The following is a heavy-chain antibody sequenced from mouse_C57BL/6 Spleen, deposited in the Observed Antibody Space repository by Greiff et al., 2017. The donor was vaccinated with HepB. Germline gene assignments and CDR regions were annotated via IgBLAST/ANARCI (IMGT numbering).Heavy chain of an antibody. CDR2: INPSTGGT. CDR3: ARSTGLRYYYAMDY. V-gene: IGHV1-43*01. Sequence: EVQLQQSGPELVKPGASVKISCKASGYSFTGYYMHWVKQSSEKSLEWIGEINPSTGGTSYNQKFKGKATLTVDKSSSTAYMQLKSLTSEDSAVYSCARSTGLRYYYAMDYWGQGTSVTVSS. D-gene: IGHD2-4*01. J-gene: IGHJ4*01. CDR1: GYSFTGYY.